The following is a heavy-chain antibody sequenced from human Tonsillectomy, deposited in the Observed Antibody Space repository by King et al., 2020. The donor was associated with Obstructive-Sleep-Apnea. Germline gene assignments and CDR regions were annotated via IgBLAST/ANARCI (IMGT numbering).Heavy chain of an antibody. CDR2: IYDSGST. CDR1: GGSISSYY. Sequence: HVQLQESGPGLVKPSETLSLTCTVSGGSISSYYWSWIRQPPGKGLEWIGYIYDSGSTNYNPSLKSRVIVSLDTSKNQFSLKLNSVTAADTAVYYCARDMVRGVIGAFDIWGQGTMVTVSS. CDR3: ARDMVRGVIGAFDI. V-gene: IGHV4-59*08. J-gene: IGHJ3*02. D-gene: IGHD3-10*01.